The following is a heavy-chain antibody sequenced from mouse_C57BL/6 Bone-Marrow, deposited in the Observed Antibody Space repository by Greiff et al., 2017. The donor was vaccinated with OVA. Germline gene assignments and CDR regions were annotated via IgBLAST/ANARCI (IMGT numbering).Heavy chain of an antibody. CDR1: EYEFPSHD. Sequence: EVMLVESGGGLVQPGESLKLSCESNEYEFPSHDMAWVRKTPEKRLELVAAINRDGGSTYYPDTMERRFIISRDNTKKTRYMQMSRLRSGDTALDYCARHGGDLYWYFDVWGTGTTVTVSS. V-gene: IGHV5-2*01. CDR2: INRDGGST. CDR3: ARHGGDLYWYFDV. D-gene: IGHD3-3*01. J-gene: IGHJ1*03.